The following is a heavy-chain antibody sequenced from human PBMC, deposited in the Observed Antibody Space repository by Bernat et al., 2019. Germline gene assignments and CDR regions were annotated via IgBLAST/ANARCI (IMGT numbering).Heavy chain of an antibody. D-gene: IGHD6-13*01. CDR1: GGSFSGYY. J-gene: IGHJ4*02. V-gene: IGHV4-34*01. CDR3: AGRSSSWSGGDY. Sequence: QVQLQQWGAGLLKPSETLSLTCAVYGGSFSGYYWSWIRQPPGKGLEWIGEINHSGSTNYNPSLKSRVTISVGTSKNQFSLKLSSVTAADTAVYYWAGRSSSWSGGDYWGQGTLVTVSS. CDR2: INHSGST.